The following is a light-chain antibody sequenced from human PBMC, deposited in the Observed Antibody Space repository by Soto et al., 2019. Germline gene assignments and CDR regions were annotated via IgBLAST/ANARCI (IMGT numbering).Light chain of an antibody. CDR2: GTS. V-gene: IGKV3-20*01. Sequence: ETVLTQSPCTLSLSPGDRATLSCRASQHVYSNFVGWYQQRPGQAPRLLIYGTSNRATDIPDRFSGSGSGTDFTLTISRLEPDDFAVYFCHQYGNSPLTFGPGTKVDF. CDR1: QHVYSNF. J-gene: IGKJ3*01. CDR3: HQYGNSPLT.